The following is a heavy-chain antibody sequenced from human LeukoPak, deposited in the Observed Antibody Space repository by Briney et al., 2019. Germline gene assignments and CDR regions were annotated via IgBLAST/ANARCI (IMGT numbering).Heavy chain of an antibody. D-gene: IGHD5-24*01. CDR2: ISGSGVST. V-gene: IGHV3-23*01. Sequence: GGSLRLSCAASGFTFSSHGMSWVRQAPGQGLEWVSVISGSGVSTYYADSVKGRFTVSRDNSKNMVFLQMNSLRAEDTAIYYCAKDDAYLQYDDWGQGTLVTVSS. J-gene: IGHJ4*02. CDR1: GFTFSSHG. CDR3: AKDDAYLQYDD.